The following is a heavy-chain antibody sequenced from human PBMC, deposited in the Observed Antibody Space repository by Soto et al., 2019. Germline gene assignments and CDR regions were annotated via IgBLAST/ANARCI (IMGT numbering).Heavy chain of an antibody. J-gene: IGHJ6*02. V-gene: IGHV1-58*01. D-gene: IGHD3-16*01. Sequence: QMQLVQSGPEVKKPGTSVKVSCKASGFTFSSSAVQWVRQARGQRLEWIGWIVVGSGNTKYRQKFQERVTXTXDXSTSTAYMELSSLRSEDTAVYYCAAGGGDNYYGLDAWGQGTTVTVSS. CDR3: AAGGGDNYYGLDA. CDR1: GFTFSSSA. CDR2: IVVGSGNT.